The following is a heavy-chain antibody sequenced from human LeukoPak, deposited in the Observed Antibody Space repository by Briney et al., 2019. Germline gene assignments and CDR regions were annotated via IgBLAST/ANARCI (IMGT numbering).Heavy chain of an antibody. CDR1: GFTFSNYA. CDR2: ITTNGGST. D-gene: IGHD1-26*01. Sequence: PGGSLRLSCAASGFTFSNYAMHWVRQAPGKGLEYVSAITTNGGSTYYANSVKGRFTISRDNSKNTLYLQMGSLRAEDMAVYYCARDTGGSYYGYFDYWGQGTLVIVSS. J-gene: IGHJ4*02. CDR3: ARDTGGSYYGYFDY. V-gene: IGHV3-64*01.